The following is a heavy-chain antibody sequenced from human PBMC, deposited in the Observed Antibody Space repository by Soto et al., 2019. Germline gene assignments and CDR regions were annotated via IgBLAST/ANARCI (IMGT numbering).Heavy chain of an antibody. V-gene: IGHV3-74*01. D-gene: IGHD6-6*01. Sequence: GGSLRLSCAASGFTFSSYWMHWVRQAPGKGLVWVSGISEDGSTINYADSVKGRFTVSRDNAKNTLYLQMNSLRAEDTAVYYCEKGPEYSSCLSRSYGEGGGDWGQGTLVTVSS. CDR1: GFTFSSYW. CDR3: EKGPEYSSCLSRSYGEGGGD. CDR2: ISEDGSTI. J-gene: IGHJ4*02.